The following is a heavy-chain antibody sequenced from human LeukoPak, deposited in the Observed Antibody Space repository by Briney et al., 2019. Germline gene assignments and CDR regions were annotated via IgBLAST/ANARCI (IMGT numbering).Heavy chain of an antibody. CDR2: IYSSGST. D-gene: IGHD3-9*01. Sequence: SETLSLTCTVYGGSFSGYYWSWIRQPPGKGLEWIGRIYSSGSTNYNPSLKSRVTMSVDTSKNQFSLKLSSVTAADTAIYYCARGQQYFDWFSYWGQGTRVTVSS. CDR3: ARGQQYFDWFSY. V-gene: IGHV4-4*07. J-gene: IGHJ4*02. CDR1: GGSFSGYY.